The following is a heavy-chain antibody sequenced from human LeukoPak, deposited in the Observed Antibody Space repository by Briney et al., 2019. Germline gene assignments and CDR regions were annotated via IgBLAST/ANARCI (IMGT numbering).Heavy chain of an antibody. J-gene: IGHJ6*03. V-gene: IGHV3-30*18. CDR3: AKEGYSSSWYTWGYYYMDV. CDR2: ISCDGSNK. Sequence: GGSLRLSCAASGFTFSSYGMHWVRQAPGKGLEWVAVISCDGSNKYYADSVKGRFTISRDNSKNTLYLQMNSLRAEDTAVYYCAKEGYSSSWYTWGYYYMDVWGKGTTVTVSS. D-gene: IGHD6-13*01. CDR1: GFTFSSYG.